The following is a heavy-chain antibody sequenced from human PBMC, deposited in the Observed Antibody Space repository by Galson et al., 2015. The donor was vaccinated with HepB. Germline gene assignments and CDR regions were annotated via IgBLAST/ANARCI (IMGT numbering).Heavy chain of an antibody. CDR1: GFTFSSYA. D-gene: IGHD3-10*01. CDR2: IYSGGST. J-gene: IGHJ5*02. V-gene: IGHV3-53*01. Sequence: SLRLSCAASGFTFSSYAMHWVRQAPGKGLEWVSVIYSGGSTYYADSVKGRFTISRDNSKNTLYLQMNSLRAEDTAVYYCARELMGRIDPWGQGTLVTVSS. CDR3: ARELMGRIDP.